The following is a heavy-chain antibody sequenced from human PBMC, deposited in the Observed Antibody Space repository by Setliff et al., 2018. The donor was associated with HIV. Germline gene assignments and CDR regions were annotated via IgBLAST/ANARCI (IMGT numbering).Heavy chain of an antibody. V-gene: IGHV3-23*01. CDR1: GLTFSSYA. D-gene: IGHD6-19*01. CDR3: AKVHSSGWYSLYLDY. CDR2: ISGSGGGT. J-gene: IGHJ4*02. Sequence: GGSLRLSCAASGLTFSSYAMSWVRQAPGKGLEWVSGISGSGGGTYYADSVKGRFTISRDNSKNTLFLQMNSLRADDTAVYFCAKVHSSGWYSLYLDYWGQGTLVTVSS.